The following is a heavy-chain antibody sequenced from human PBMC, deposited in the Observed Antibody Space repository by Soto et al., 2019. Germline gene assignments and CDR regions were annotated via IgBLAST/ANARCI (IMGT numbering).Heavy chain of an antibody. Sequence: EVQLLESGGGLVQPGGSLRLSCAASGFAFSPNAMAWVRQAPGSGMEWVSSIEGSKTIYADSVKGRLTISRDIAKNTLDLQMNSLRAEDTAIYYCAKDLLGYGCDHWGQGTLVTVSS. CDR3: AKDLLGYGCDH. J-gene: IGHJ4*02. D-gene: IGHD5-18*01. CDR2: IEGSKT. V-gene: IGHV3-23*01. CDR1: GFAFSPNA.